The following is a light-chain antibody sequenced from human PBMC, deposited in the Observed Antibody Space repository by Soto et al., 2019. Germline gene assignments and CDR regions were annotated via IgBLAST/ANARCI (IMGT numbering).Light chain of an antibody. Sequence: DIQMTQSPSSLSASAGDRVTITCRASQAISNYLAWYQQKPGKVPKLLIYAASTLQSGVPSRFSGSGSGTDFTLTISSLQPEDVATYYWQKYNNAPPWTFGQGTKVEIK. CDR2: AAS. CDR1: QAISNY. V-gene: IGKV1-27*01. CDR3: QKYNNAPPWT. J-gene: IGKJ1*01.